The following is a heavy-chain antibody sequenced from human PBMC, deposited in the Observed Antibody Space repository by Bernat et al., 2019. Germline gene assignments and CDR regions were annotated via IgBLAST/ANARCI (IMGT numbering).Heavy chain of an antibody. D-gene: IGHD6-19*01. CDR2: ISWNSGSI. CDR1: GFTFDDYA. CDR3: AKGKRGQWLTFDY. J-gene: IGHJ4*02. V-gene: IGHV3-9*01. Sequence: EVQLVESGGGLVQPGRSLRLSCAASGFTFDDYAMHWVRQAPGKGLEWVSSISWNSGSIGYADSVKGRFTISRDNAKISLYLQMNSLRVEDTALYYCAKGKRGQWLTFDYWGQGTLVTVSS.